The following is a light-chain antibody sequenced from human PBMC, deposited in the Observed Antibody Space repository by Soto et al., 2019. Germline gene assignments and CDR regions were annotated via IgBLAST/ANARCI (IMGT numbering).Light chain of an antibody. Sequence: QSVLTQPPSASGTPGQRVTIPCSGSSSNIGTNYVYWYQQVPGTAPKLLIYSNNQRPSGVPDRFSGSKSGTSASLAIRGLRSEDEADYYCATWDDSLRGRVFGGGTKLTVL. V-gene: IGLV1-47*02. J-gene: IGLJ3*02. CDR3: ATWDDSLRGRV. CDR1: SSNIGTNY. CDR2: SNN.